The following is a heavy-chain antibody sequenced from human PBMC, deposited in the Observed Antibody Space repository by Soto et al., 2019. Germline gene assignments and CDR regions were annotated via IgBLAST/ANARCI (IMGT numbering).Heavy chain of an antibody. J-gene: IGHJ5*02. V-gene: IGHV1-69*12. CDR2: IIPIFGTA. D-gene: IGHD6-19*01. CDR3: AREGYSSGWINWFDP. CDR1: GGTFSSYA. Sequence: QVQLVQSGAEVKKPGSSVKVSCKASGGTFSSYAISWVRQAPGQGLEWMGGIIPIFGTANYAQKFQGRVTITADESTSTAYMELGSLRYEDRAVYYCAREGYSSGWINWFDPWGQGTLVTVSS.